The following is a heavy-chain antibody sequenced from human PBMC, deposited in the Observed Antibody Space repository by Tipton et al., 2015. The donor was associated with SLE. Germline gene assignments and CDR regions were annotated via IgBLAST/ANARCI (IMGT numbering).Heavy chain of an antibody. D-gene: IGHD3-3*01. Sequence: TLSLTCTVSDYSINSGYFWGWIRQPPGKGLEWIGSISHSGSTYYSPSLKSRVTISKDTPKKQFSLRLNSVTAADTAVYYCARVLRFLEWSRGDYWSSYMDVWGKGITVTVSS. CDR2: ISHSGST. V-gene: IGHV4-38-2*02. CDR1: DYSINSGYF. CDR3: ARVLRFLEWSRGDYWSSYMDV. J-gene: IGHJ6*03.